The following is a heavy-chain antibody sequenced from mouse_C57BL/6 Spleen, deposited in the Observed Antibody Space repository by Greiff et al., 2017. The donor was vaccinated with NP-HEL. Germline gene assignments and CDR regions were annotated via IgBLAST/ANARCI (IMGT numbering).Heavy chain of an antibody. CDR3: ARDWYYGSSRYFDV. V-gene: IGHV5-4*01. D-gene: IGHD1-1*01. J-gene: IGHJ1*03. CDR2: ISDGGSYT. CDR1: GFTFSSYA. Sequence: DVKLVESGGGLVKPGGSLKLSCAASGFTFSSYAMSWVRQTPEKRLEWVATISDGGSYTYYPDNVKGRFTISRDNAKNNLYLQMSHLKSEDTAMYYCARDWYYGSSRYFDVWGTGTTVTVSS.